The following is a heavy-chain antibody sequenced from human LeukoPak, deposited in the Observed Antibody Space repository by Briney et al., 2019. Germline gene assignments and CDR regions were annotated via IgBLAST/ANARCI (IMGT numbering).Heavy chain of an antibody. D-gene: IGHD3-9*01. J-gene: IGHJ3*02. CDR2: INPSGGST. CDR1: GYTFTSYY. Sequence: ASVKVSCKASGYTFTSYYMHWVRQAPGQGLEWMGIINPSGGSTSYAQTYQGRVTMTRDTSTSTVYMELSSLRSEDTAVYYCAREEGYDILTGYYHHDAFDIWGQGTMVTVSS. V-gene: IGHV1-46*01. CDR3: AREEGYDILTGYYHHDAFDI.